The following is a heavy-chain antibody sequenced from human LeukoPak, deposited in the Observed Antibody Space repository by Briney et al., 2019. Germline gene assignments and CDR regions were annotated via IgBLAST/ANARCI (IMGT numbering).Heavy chain of an antibody. J-gene: IGHJ4*02. CDR1: GGSFSGYY. V-gene: IGHV4-34*01. D-gene: IGHD1-26*01. CDR2: INHSGST. CDR3: ARGYYDFDY. Sequence: SETLSLTCAVYGGSFSGYYWSWIRQPPGKGLEWIGEINHSGSTNYNPSLKSRVTISVDTSKNQFSLKLSSVTAADTAVYYCARGYYDFDYWGQGTLVTVSS.